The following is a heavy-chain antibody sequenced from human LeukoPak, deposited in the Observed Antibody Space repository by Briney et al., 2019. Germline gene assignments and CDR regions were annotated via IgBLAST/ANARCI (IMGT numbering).Heavy chain of an antibody. Sequence: PGGSLRLSCAASGFTFSSYAMHWVRQAPGKGLEWVAVISYDGSNKYYADSVKGRFTISRDNSKNTLYLQMNSLRAEDTAVYYCARAHSGSYQTPFDYWGQGTLVTVSS. CDR3: ARAHSGSYQTPFDY. D-gene: IGHD1-26*01. V-gene: IGHV3-30-3*01. CDR2: ISYDGSNK. J-gene: IGHJ4*02. CDR1: GFTFSSYA.